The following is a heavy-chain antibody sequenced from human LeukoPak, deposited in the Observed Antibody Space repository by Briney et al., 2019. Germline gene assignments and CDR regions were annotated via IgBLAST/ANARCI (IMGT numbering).Heavy chain of an antibody. J-gene: IGHJ4*02. CDR3: ARVRVGTTTFDY. CDR2: INSDGSST. Sequence: GGSLRLSCAASGFTFSSYWMHWVRQAPRKGLVWVSRINSDGSSTSYADSVKGRFTISRDNAKNTLYMQMNSLRAEDTAVYYCARVRVGTTTFDYWGQGTLVTVSS. V-gene: IGHV3-74*01. D-gene: IGHD1-26*01. CDR1: GFTFSSYW.